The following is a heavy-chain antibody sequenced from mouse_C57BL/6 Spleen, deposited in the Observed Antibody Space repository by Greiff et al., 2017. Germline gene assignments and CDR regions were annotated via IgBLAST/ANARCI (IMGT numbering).Heavy chain of an antibody. J-gene: IGHJ2*01. V-gene: IGHV1-69*01. CDR3: ARHYYDSSYYFDY. CDR2: IDPSDSYT. CDR1: GYTFTSYW. D-gene: IGHD1-1*01. Sequence: QVQLQQPGAELVMPGASVKLSCKASGYTFTSYWMHWVKQRPGQGLEWIGEIDPSDSYTNYNQKFKGKSTLTVDKSSSTAYMQLSSLTSEDSAVYYCARHYYDSSYYFDYWGQGATLTVSS.